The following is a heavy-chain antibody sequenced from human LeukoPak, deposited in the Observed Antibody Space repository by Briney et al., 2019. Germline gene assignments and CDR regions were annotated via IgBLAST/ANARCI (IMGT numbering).Heavy chain of an antibody. CDR3: ARGGGTVGATE. J-gene: IGHJ4*02. Sequence: SVKVSCXASGGTFSNYAISWVRQARGQGLEWMAGIIPIFGTANYAQKFQGRVTITTDESTSTAYMELSSLRSEDTAVYYCARGGGTVGATEWGQGTLVTVSS. V-gene: IGHV1-69*05. D-gene: IGHD1-26*01. CDR2: IIPIFGTA. CDR1: GGTFSNYA.